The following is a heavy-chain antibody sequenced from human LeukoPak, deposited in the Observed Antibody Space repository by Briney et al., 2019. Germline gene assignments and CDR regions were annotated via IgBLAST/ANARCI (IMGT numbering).Heavy chain of an antibody. D-gene: IGHD6-19*01. J-gene: IGHJ4*02. CDR1: GFTFSSYS. CDR2: ISSSSSYI. V-gene: IGHV3-21*01. Sequence: GGSLRLSCAASGFTFSSYSMNWVRQAPGKGLEWVSSISSSSSYIYYADSVKGRFTISRDNAKNSLYLQMNSLRAGDTAVYYCARRGIAVAGTYYFDYWGQGTLVTVSS. CDR3: ARRGIAVAGTYYFDY.